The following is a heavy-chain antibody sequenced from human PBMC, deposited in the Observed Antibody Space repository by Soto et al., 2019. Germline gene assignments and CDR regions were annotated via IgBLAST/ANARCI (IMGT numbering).Heavy chain of an antibody. Sequence: XESLNISCKASGYTFSNYWIGWVRQMPGKGLEWMGIIYPGDSDTRNSPSFVGQVTLSVDKSINTIYLQWSSLKASDTAMCYCARQGDDQAFDYWGQGTVVTVSS. CDR3: ARQGDDQAFDY. J-gene: IGHJ4*02. CDR1: GYTFSNYW. D-gene: IGHD1-26*01. CDR2: IYPGDSDT. V-gene: IGHV5-51*01.